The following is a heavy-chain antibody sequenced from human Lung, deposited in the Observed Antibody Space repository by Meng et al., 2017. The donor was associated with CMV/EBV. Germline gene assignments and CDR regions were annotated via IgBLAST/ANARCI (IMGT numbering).Heavy chain of an antibody. J-gene: IGHJ4*02. CDR3: ARMGYGYNYFDY. V-gene: IGHV2-70D*14. Sequence: SGPTLVXPTQTLTLTCTFSGFSLSTSRMRVSWIRQPPGKALEWLARIDWDDDKFYSTSLKTRLTISKDTSKNQVVLTMTNMDPVDTATYYCARMGYGYNYFDYWGQGTVVSVSS. CDR1: GFSLSTSRMR. CDR2: IDWDDDK. D-gene: IGHD5-24*01.